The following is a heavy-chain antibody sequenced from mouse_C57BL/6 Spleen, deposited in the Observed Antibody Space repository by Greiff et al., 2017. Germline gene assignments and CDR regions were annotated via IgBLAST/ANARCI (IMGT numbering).Heavy chain of an antibody. J-gene: IGHJ2*01. Sequence: QVQLQQSGAELVRPGTSVKVSCKASGYAFTNYLIEWVKQRPGQGLEWIGVINPGSGGTNYNEKFKGKATLTADKSSSTAYMQLSSLTSEDSAVYFCAREGSSGLYYFVYWGQSTTRTVSS. CDR1: GYAFTNYL. CDR2: INPGSGGT. D-gene: IGHD3-2*02. V-gene: IGHV1-54*01. CDR3: AREGSSGLYYFVY.